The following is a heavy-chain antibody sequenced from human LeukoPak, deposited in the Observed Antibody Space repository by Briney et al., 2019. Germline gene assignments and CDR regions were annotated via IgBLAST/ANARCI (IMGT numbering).Heavy chain of an antibody. Sequence: ASVKVSCKASGYTFTSYGISWVRQAPGQGLEWMEWISAYNGNTNYAQKLQGRVTMTTDTSTSTAYMELRSLRSDDTAVDYCARVGYSSSWYVYYYYYMDVWGKGTTVTISS. D-gene: IGHD6-13*01. CDR3: ARVGYSSSWYVYYYYYMDV. J-gene: IGHJ6*03. V-gene: IGHV1-18*01. CDR2: ISAYNGNT. CDR1: GYTFTSYG.